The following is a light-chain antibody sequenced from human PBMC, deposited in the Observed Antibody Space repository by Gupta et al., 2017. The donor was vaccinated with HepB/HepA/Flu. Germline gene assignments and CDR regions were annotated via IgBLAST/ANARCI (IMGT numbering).Light chain of an antibody. V-gene: IGLV8-61*01. CDR1: TGPVSPNHH. J-gene: IGLJ2*01. Sequence: QTVVTQVPSFLVSPGGTITLTCGLSTGPVSPNHHPSWYQQTPGQSPRTLIYSVNIRSSGVPGRFSGSILGNKASLTITCAQSDDESDYYCPLFLGNVILDFCGGTRLTVL. CDR3: PLFLGNVILD. CDR2: SVN.